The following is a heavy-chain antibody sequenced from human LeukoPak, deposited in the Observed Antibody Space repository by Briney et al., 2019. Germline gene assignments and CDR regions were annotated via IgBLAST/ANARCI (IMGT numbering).Heavy chain of an antibody. V-gene: IGHV3-74*01. CDR3: ARESRSWVTAMVYYFDY. CDR2: INSDGSST. D-gene: IGHD5-18*01. J-gene: IGHJ4*02. Sequence: PGGSLRLSCAASGFTFSSYWMHWVCQAPGKGLVWVSRINSDGSSTSYADSVKGRFTISRDNAKNTLYLQMNSLRAEDTAVYYCARESRSWVTAMVYYFDYWGQGTLVTVSS. CDR1: GFTFSSYW.